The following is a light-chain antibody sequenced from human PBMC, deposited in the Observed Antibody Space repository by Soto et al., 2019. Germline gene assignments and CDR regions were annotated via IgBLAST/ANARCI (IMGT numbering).Light chain of an antibody. CDR3: FSFTSTNTHV. Sequence: SALTQPASVSGSPGQSVTISCTGTSSDFGSYKFVSWYQHHPGTVPKVIIYETSKRPSGVSDRFSGSKSGNTASLTISGLQAEDEADYYCFSFTSTNTHVFGSGTKVTGL. CDR2: ETS. J-gene: IGLJ1*01. CDR1: SSDFGSYKF. V-gene: IGLV2-23*01.